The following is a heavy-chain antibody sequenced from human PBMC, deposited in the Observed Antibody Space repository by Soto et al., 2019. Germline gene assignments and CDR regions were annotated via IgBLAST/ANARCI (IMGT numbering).Heavy chain of an antibody. J-gene: IGHJ4*02. CDR1: GFTFRSYV. Sequence: QVQLVESGGGVVQPGASLRLSCVGSGFTFRSYVIHWVRQAPGKGLEWVALTSYDGSNKYYDDSGKGRFTISRDNSRNTVDLHMDSLRLEDTALYYCARWGTTGGLDVWGQGTLVSVSS. CDR2: TSYDGSNK. V-gene: IGHV3-30*19. CDR3: ARWGTTGGLDV. D-gene: IGHD3-16*01.